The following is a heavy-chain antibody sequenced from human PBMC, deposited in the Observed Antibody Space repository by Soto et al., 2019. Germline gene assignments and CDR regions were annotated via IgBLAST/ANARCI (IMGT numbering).Heavy chain of an antibody. CDR3: AKDVAARPRYDY. J-gene: IGHJ4*02. Sequence: EVQLLESGGGLVQPGGSLRLSCAASGFTFSSYAMSWVRQAPGKGLEWVSAISGSGGSTYYADSVKGRFTISRDNSKNTLYLQMNSLRAEDTAVYYFAKDVAARPRYDYWGQGTLVTVSS. D-gene: IGHD6-6*01. CDR1: GFTFSSYA. V-gene: IGHV3-23*01. CDR2: ISGSGGST.